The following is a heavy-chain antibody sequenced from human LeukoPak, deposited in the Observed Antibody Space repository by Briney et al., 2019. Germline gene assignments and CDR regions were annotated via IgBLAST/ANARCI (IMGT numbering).Heavy chain of an antibody. Sequence: GGSLRLSCAASGFTFSSYAMSWVRQAPGKGLEWVSLIYGGGRTYYADSVKGRFTISRDNSKNTLYLQMNSLRAEDTAVYYCAELGITMIGGVWGKGTTVTISS. CDR2: IYGGGRT. V-gene: IGHV3-66*01. D-gene: IGHD3-10*02. CDR1: GFTFSSYA. CDR3: AELGITMIGGV. J-gene: IGHJ6*04.